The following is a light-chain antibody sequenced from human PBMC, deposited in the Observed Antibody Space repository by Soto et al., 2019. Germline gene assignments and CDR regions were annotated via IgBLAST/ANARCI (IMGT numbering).Light chain of an antibody. CDR3: QLYNGYWT. V-gene: IGKV1-5*03. Sequence: DIQMTQSPSTLSASVGDRVTITCRASQSISGSLAWYQQKPGKAPKLLIYEASNLKSGVPSRFSGSGSGTEYTLTISSLQPDDSASYYCQLYNGYWTFVNGNRVEIK. CDR2: EAS. J-gene: IGKJ1*01. CDR1: QSISGS.